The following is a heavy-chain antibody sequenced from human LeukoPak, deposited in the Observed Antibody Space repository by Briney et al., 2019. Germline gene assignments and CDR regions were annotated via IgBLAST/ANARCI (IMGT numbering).Heavy chain of an antibody. J-gene: IGHJ3*01. V-gene: IGHV3-53*01. CDR3: AREVGSGSYLAHAFDL. CDR1: AXSLSRNF. D-gene: IGHD1-26*01. CDR2: IYIGGDT. Sequence: GGSLRLSCAASAXSLSRNFMGWVRQAPGKGLEWVLLIYIGGDTYYADYVKGRFTISRDNSKNTIYLQMNSLRVEDTAVYYCAREVGSGSYLAHAFDLWGQGTMVTVSS.